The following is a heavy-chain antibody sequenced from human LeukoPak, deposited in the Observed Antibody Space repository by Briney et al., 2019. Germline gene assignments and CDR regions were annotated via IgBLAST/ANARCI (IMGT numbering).Heavy chain of an antibody. D-gene: IGHD3-22*01. CDR3: ATVGPAHYYDSSGYNRAFDI. V-gene: IGHV1-24*01. CDR2: FXXEXXET. Sequence: WASVKVSCKVSGYTLTELSMHWVRQAPGKGLEWMGGFXXEXXETIYAQKFQGRVTMTEDTSTDTAYMELSSLRSEDTAVYYCATVGPAHYYDSSGYNRAFDIWGQGTMVTVSS. J-gene: IGHJ3*02. CDR1: GYTLTELS.